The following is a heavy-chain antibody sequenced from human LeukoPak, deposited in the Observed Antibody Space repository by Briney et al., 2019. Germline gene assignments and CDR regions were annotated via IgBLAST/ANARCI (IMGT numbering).Heavy chain of an antibody. CDR3: AREGYSDTLDYYANFGH. J-gene: IGHJ4*02. Sequence: SETLSLTCTVSGGSISSYYWNWIRQSAGKGLEWIGRIYSTGSTNYNPSLKSRVTMSVDTSKSQFSLKLNSVTAADTAVYYCAREGYSDTLDYYANFGHWGQGTLVTVSS. CDR1: GGSISSYY. CDR2: IYSTGST. D-gene: IGHD3-22*01. V-gene: IGHV4-4*07.